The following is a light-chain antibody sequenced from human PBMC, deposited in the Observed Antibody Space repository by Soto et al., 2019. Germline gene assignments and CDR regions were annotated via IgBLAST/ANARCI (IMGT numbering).Light chain of an antibody. V-gene: IGKV1-5*03. CDR3: QQYYSYPWT. Sequence: DIQMTQSPSTLSTSVGDRVSLNCRASQSISAWLAWYQQKPGKAPRLLIYKASTLEIGVPSRFSGSGSGTEFTLTISSLQPEDFATYYCQQYYSYPWTFGQGTKVDI. J-gene: IGKJ1*01. CDR1: QSISAW. CDR2: KAS.